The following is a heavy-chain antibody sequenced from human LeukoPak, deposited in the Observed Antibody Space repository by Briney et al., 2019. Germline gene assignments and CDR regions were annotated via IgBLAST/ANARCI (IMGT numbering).Heavy chain of an antibody. CDR3: ARSLGYCSSTSCSDYYYYMDV. CDR2: INQSGST. D-gene: IGHD2-2*01. J-gene: IGHJ6*03. Sequence: PSETLSLTCAVYGGSFSGYYWSWLRQPPGKGLEWLGEINQSGSTNYNPSHKGRVTISVDTSKNQFSLKLSSVTAADTAVYYCARSLGYCSSTSCSDYYYYMDVWGKGTTVTVSS. V-gene: IGHV4-34*01. CDR1: GGSFSGYY.